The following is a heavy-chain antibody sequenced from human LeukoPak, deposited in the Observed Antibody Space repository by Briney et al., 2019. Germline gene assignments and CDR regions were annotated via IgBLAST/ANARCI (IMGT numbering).Heavy chain of an antibody. CDR3: ARRGGSWQSVRWYFDL. J-gene: IGHJ2*01. Sequence: SETLSLTCTVSGGSISSSSYYWGWIRQPPGRGLEWIGSIYYSGSTYYNPPLKSRVTISVDTSKNQFSLKLSSVTAADTAAYYCARRGGSWQSVRWYFDLWGRGTLVTVSS. D-gene: IGHD6-13*01. CDR1: GGSISSSSYY. V-gene: IGHV4-39*07. CDR2: IYYSGST.